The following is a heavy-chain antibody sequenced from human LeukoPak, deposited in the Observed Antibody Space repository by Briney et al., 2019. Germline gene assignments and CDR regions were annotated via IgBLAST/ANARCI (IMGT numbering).Heavy chain of an antibody. CDR3: VKDGIAAADTTYFDS. D-gene: IGHD6-13*01. J-gene: IGHJ4*02. CDR1: GFTFTSYA. Sequence: GGSLRLPCAASGFTFTSYAMSWVRRAPGRGLEWLSAIGGSGSGSYYADSVKGRFTISRDNSKNTLYLQMNGLRAEDTAVYYCVKDGIAAADTTYFDSWGQGTLVTVSS. CDR2: IGGSGSGS. V-gene: IGHV3-23*01.